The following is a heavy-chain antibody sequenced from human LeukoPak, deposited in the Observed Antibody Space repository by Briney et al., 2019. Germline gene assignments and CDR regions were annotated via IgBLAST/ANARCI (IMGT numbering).Heavy chain of an antibody. J-gene: IGHJ4*02. CDR1: GFTFSSYA. Sequence: PGGSLRLSCAASGFTFSSYAMHWVRQAPGKGLEWVANIKQDGSEKYYVDSVKGRFTISRDNAKNSLYLQMNSLRAEDTAVYYCARELHSGSLSFFDYWGQGTLVTVSS. CDR3: ARELHSGSLSFFDY. D-gene: IGHD1-26*01. CDR2: IKQDGSEK. V-gene: IGHV3-7*03.